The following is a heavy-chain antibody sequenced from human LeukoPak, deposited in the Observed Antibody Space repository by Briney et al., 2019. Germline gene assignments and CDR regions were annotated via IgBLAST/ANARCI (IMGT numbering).Heavy chain of an antibody. CDR1: GFTFSSYG. J-gene: IGHJ6*02. CDR3: AKDRAGLMAPDYYYYGMDV. CDR2: ISYDGSNK. Sequence: GRSLRLSCAASGFTFSSYGMHWVRQAPGKGLEWVAVISYDGSNKYYADSVKGRFTISRDNSKNTLYLQMNSLRAEDTAVYYCAKDRAGLMAPDYYYYGMDVWGQGTTVTVSS. V-gene: IGHV3-30*18. D-gene: IGHD3-10*01.